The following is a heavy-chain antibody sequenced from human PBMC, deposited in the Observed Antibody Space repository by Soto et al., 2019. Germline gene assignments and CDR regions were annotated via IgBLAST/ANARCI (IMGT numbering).Heavy chain of an antibody. CDR3: AKDGRAAAGIGSPRHFDY. J-gene: IGHJ4*02. V-gene: IGHV3-30*18. CDR1: GFTFSSYG. Sequence: GGSLRLSCAASGFTFSSYGMHWVRQAPGKGLEWVAVISYDGSNKYYADSVKGRFTISRDNSKNTLYLQMNSLRAEDTAVYYCAKDGRAAAGIGSPRHFDYWGQGTLVTVSS. D-gene: IGHD6-13*01. CDR2: ISYDGSNK.